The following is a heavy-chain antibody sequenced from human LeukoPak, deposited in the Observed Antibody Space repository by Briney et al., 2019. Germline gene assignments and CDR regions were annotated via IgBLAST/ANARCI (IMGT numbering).Heavy chain of an antibody. D-gene: IGHD2-15*01. CDR3: AKDRFCSGAGCSDAFDI. Sequence: PGRSLRLSCAAAGFSFSSHAMSWVRQAPGKGLEWVSYVSGSGGTTYYADSVKGRFTISRENSKSTLYLQMNSLGVEDTAVYYCAKDRFCSGAGCSDAFDIWGQGTMVTVSS. J-gene: IGHJ3*02. V-gene: IGHV3-23*01. CDR2: VSGSGGTT. CDR1: GFSFSSHA.